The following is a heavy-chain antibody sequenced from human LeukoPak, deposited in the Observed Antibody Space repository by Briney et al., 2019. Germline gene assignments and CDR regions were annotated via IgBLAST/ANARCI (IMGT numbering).Heavy chain of an antibody. CDR1: GGSFSDYY. CDR2: INHSGST. CDR3: ARAPAGFKDKIGVL. D-gene: IGHD2-15*01. Sequence: SETLSLICAVYGGSFSDYYWSWIRQSPGKGLEWIGEINHSGSTNYNPSLKSRVAISVDTSKKQFSLRLTSVTAADTAVYYCARAPAGFKDKIGVLWGQGTLVTVSS. V-gene: IGHV4-34*01. J-gene: IGHJ4*02.